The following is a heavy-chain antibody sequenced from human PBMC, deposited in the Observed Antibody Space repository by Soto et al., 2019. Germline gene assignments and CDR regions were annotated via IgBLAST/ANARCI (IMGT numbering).Heavy chain of an antibody. Sequence: QVQLVQSGAEVKKPGSSVKVSCKASGGTFSSYAISWVRQAPGQGLEWMGGIIPIFGTANYAQKFQGRVTITADESTSTAYRELSSLRSEDTAVYYCAGRGGYCSSTSCYVRGYYYGMDVWGQGTTVTVSS. CDR3: AGRGGYCSSTSCYVRGYYYGMDV. CDR2: IIPIFGTA. J-gene: IGHJ6*02. CDR1: GGTFSSYA. V-gene: IGHV1-69*01. D-gene: IGHD2-2*01.